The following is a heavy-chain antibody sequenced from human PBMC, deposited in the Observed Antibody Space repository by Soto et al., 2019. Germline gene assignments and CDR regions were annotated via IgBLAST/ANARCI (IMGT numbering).Heavy chain of an antibody. D-gene: IGHD2-15*01. CDR2: INSDGSST. CDR1: GFTSSSYW. CDR3: VRTSLVVAAATREDY. J-gene: IGHJ4*02. V-gene: IGHV3-74*01. Sequence: GGSLRLSCAASGFTSSSYWMHWVRQAPGKGLVWVSRINSDGSSTSYADSVKGRFTISRDNAKNTLYLQMNSLRAEGTAVYYCVRTSLVVAAATREDYWGQGTLVTVSS.